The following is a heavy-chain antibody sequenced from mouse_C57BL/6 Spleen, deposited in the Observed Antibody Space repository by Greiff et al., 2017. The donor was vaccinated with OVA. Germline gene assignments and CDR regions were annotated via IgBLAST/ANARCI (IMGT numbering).Heavy chain of an antibody. Sequence: EVKLVESGGGLVKPGGSLKLSCAASGFTFSSYAMSWVRQTPEKRPEWVATISDGGSYTYYPDNVKGRFTISRDNAKNNLYLQMSHLKSEDTAMYYCARDNYGSSYGYFDVWGTGTTVTVSS. CDR2: ISDGGSYT. CDR1: GFTFSSYA. CDR3: ARDNYGSSYGYFDV. V-gene: IGHV5-4*01. D-gene: IGHD1-1*01. J-gene: IGHJ1*03.